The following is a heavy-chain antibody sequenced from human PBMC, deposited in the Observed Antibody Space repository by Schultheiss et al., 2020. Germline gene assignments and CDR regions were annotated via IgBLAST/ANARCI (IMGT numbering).Heavy chain of an antibody. CDR2: ISAYNGNT. D-gene: IGHD2-2*01. CDR3: ARDDFIVVVPAARYGNYYYGMDV. V-gene: IGHV1-18*01. CDR1: GYTFTSYG. Sequence: ASVKVSCKASGYTFTSYGISWVRQAPGQGLEWMGWISAYNGNTNYAQKLQGRVTMTTDTSTSTAYMELRSLRSDDTAVYYCARDDFIVVVPAARYGNYYYGMDVWGQGTTVTVSS. J-gene: IGHJ6*02.